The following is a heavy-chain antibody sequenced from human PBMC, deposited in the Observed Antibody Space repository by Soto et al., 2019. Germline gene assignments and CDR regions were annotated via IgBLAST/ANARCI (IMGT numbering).Heavy chain of an antibody. CDR3: AKDVGYCSSTSCYGGIFDY. V-gene: IGHV3-23*01. CDR1: GFTFSSYA. CDR2: ISGSGGST. Sequence: GGSLRLSCAASGFTFSSYAMSWVRQAPGKGLEWVSAISGSGGSTYYADSVKGRFTISRDNSKNTLYLQMNSLRAEDTAVYYCAKDVGYCSSTSCYGGIFDYWGQGTLVTVSS. D-gene: IGHD2-2*01. J-gene: IGHJ4*02.